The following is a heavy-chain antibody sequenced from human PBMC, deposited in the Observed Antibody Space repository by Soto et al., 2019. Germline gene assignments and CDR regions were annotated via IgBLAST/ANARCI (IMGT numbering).Heavy chain of an antibody. V-gene: IGHV1-69*04. D-gene: IGHD6-13*01. Sequence: ASVKVSCKASGGTFSSYTISWVRQAPGQGLEWMGRIIPILGIANYAQKFQGRVTMTRDTSTSTVYMELSSLRSEDTAVYYCARDKQPEGAFDIWGQGTMVTVSS. CDR2: IIPILGIA. CDR3: ARDKQPEGAFDI. J-gene: IGHJ3*02. CDR1: GGTFSSYT.